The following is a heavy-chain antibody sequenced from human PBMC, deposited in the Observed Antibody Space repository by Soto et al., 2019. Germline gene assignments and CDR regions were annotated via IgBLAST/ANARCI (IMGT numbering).Heavy chain of an antibody. CDR2: ISTSIGHT. J-gene: IGHJ5*02. D-gene: IGHD2-15*01. V-gene: IGHV1-18*01. Sequence: QLVQSGPEVKKPGASVKVSCKASGYTFNDYGITWVRQAPGQGLEWVGWISTSIGHTNYAHSFQGRVTMTTDGSATTAPMELRSLRSDDTAVYYCARASYCSGGTCTNWFHPWGQGTQVTVSS. CDR1: GYTFNDYG. CDR3: ARASYCSGGTCTNWFHP.